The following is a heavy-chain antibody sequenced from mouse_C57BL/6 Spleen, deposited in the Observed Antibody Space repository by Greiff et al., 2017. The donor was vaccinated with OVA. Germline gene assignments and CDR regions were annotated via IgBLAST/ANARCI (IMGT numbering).Heavy chain of an antibody. V-gene: IGHV3-6*01. CDR1: GYSITSGYY. D-gene: IGHD2-5*01. Sequence: EVQLQQSGPGLVKPSQSLSLTCSVTGYSITSGYYWNWIRQFPGNKLEWMGYISYDGSNNYNPSLKNRISITRDTSKNQFFLKLNSVTTEDTATYYCARGDYSNGYFDVWGTGTTVTVSS. CDR3: ARGDYSNGYFDV. J-gene: IGHJ1*03. CDR2: ISYDGSN.